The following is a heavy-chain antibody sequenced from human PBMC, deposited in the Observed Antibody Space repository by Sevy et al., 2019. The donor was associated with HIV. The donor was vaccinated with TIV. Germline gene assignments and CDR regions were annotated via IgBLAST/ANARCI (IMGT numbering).Heavy chain of an antibody. CDR2: FDPEDGET. D-gene: IGHD3-22*01. J-gene: IGHJ4*02. CDR3: ATTKDYYDSSGSPFDY. V-gene: IGHV1-24*01. Sequence: ASVKVSCKVSGCTLTQLSMHWVRQAPGKGLEWMGSFDPEDGETLYALKFQGRVTMTEDTSTNTAYMELSSLRSEDTAVYYCATTKDYYDSSGSPFDYWAQGTLVTVSS. CDR1: GCTLTQLS.